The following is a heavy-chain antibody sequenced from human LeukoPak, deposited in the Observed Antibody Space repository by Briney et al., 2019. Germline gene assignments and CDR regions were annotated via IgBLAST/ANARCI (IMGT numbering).Heavy chain of an antibody. Sequence: GASVKVSCKASGYTFTSYGISWVRQAPGQGLEWMGWISAYNGNTNYAQKLQGRVTMTTDTSTSTAYMELRSLRSDDTAVYYCARDRARWGSGSYNGEIWGQGTLVTVSS. J-gene: IGHJ4*02. CDR2: ISAYNGNT. CDR1: GYTFTSYG. V-gene: IGHV1-18*04. D-gene: IGHD3-10*01. CDR3: ARDRARWGSGSYNGEI.